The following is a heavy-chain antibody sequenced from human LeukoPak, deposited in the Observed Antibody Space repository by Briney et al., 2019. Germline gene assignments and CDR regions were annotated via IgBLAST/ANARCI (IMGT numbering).Heavy chain of an antibody. CDR3: ARATSGSYSPGNY. Sequence: ASVKVSCKASGYTFTSYAMHWVRQAPGQRLEWMGWINAGNGNTKYSQKLQGRVTMTTDTSTSTAYMELRSLRSDDTAVYYCARATSGSYSPGNYWGQGTLVTVSS. J-gene: IGHJ4*02. V-gene: IGHV1-3*01. D-gene: IGHD1-26*01. CDR2: INAGNGNT. CDR1: GYTFTSYA.